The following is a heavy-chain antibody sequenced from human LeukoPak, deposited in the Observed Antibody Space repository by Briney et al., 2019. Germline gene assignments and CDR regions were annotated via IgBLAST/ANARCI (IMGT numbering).Heavy chain of an antibody. J-gene: IGHJ4*02. CDR1: GGSISSYY. CDR3: ARSGYYDFWSGYYVY. CDR2: IYYSGSV. D-gene: IGHD3-3*01. V-gene: IGHV4-59*01. Sequence: PSETLSLTCSVSGGSISSYYWSWIRQPPGKGLEWIGYIYYSGSVNYNPSLKGRVTMSADASNDQSSLNLTSVTAADTAVYFCARSGYYDFWSGYYVYWGQGTLVTVSS.